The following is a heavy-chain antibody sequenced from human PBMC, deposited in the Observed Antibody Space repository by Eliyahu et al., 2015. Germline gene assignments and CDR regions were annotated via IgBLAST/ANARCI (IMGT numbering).Heavy chain of an antibody. V-gene: IGHV3-11*01. CDR2: IGTKDTTI. Sequence: QVQLVESGGGLVKPGGSLRPSCTAXGFXFXXXXMSWIRQAPRNGVELVSYIGTKDTTIYYADSVKGRFTISRDNAKKSLYLQMNSLSPEDTAVYYCARTFNHYDRSGYSGWFDPWGQGTLVTVSS. CDR3: ARTFNHYDRSGYSGWFDP. J-gene: IGHJ5*02. D-gene: IGHD3-22*01. CDR1: GFXFXXXX.